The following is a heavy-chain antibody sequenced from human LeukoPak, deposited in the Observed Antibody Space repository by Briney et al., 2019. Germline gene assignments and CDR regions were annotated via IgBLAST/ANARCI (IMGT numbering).Heavy chain of an antibody. J-gene: IGHJ4*02. Sequence: GGSLRLSCAASGFTFDDYAMHWVRQAPGKGLEWASGISWNSGSIGYADSVKGRFTISRDNAKNSLYLQMNSLRAEDTALYYCAKGSYGGDYAFDYWGQGTLVTVSS. V-gene: IGHV3-9*01. CDR2: ISWNSGSI. CDR1: GFTFDDYA. D-gene: IGHD2-21*02. CDR3: AKGSYGGDYAFDY.